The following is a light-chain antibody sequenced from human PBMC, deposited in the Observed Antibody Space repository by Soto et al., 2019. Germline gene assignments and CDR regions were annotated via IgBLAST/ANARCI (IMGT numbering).Light chain of an antibody. CDR2: GAS. V-gene: IGKV3-20*01. CDR3: QQYGSSLYT. Sequence: IVLTQSPGTLSLSPGERATLYCRASQSVSSSYLAWYQQNPGQAPRLLIYGASSRATGIPDRFSGSGSGTDFTLTISRLEPEDFAVYYCQQYGSSLYTFGQGTKLEIK. J-gene: IGKJ2*01. CDR1: QSVSSSY.